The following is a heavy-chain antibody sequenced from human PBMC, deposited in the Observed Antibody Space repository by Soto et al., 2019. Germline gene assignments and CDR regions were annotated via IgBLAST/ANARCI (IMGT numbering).Heavy chain of an antibody. Sequence: QVQLQESGPGLVKPSQTLSLTCTVSGGSISSGGYYWSWIRQHPGKGLEWIGYIYYSGSTYYNPSLKXXVXTXXDTAKNQFSLKLSSVTAADTAVYYCASVFSGYALAWGQGTLVTVSS. CDR3: ASVFSGYALA. CDR2: IYYSGST. CDR1: GGSISSGGYY. V-gene: IGHV4-31*01. D-gene: IGHD5-12*01. J-gene: IGHJ4*02.